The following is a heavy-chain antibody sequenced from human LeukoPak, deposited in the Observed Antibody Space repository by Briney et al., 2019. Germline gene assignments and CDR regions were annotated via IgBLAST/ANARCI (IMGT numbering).Heavy chain of an antibody. CDR1: GFPFSSYA. CDR3: TKDHPDCRGTSCLLFDS. CDR2: ISSGGGST. Sequence: PGGSLRLSCAAPGFPFSSYAMSWVRPAPGKGLGWGSMISSGGGSTYHADSVKGRFTISRDNSKNTLYLQMTSLRAEDTAVYYCTKDHPDCRGTSCLLFDSWGQGTLVTVSS. D-gene: IGHD2-2*01. V-gene: IGHV3-23*01. J-gene: IGHJ4*02.